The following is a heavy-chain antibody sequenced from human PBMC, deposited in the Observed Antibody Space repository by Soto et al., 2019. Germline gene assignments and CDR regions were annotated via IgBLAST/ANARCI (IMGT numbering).Heavy chain of an antibody. CDR2: IYFTGRT. V-gene: IGHV4-30-4*01. D-gene: IGHD3-10*01. J-gene: IGHJ4*02. Sequence: QVQLQESGPGLVRPSQTLSLTCSVSGGFINNGDYHFGWIRQSPGRGLEWIGHIYFTGRTSHNASLKSRLTMSVDTSENQVSMELNSVTAADTAVYYCVTYGPHQSTFDYWGQGTLVTVSS. CDR1: GGFINNGDYH. CDR3: VTYGPHQSTFDY.